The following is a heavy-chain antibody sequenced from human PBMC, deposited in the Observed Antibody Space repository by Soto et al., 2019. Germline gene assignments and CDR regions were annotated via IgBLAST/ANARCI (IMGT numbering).Heavy chain of an antibody. D-gene: IGHD3-22*01. Sequence: GASVKVSCKASGYTFTTYAMHWVRQAPGQRLEWMGWINAGNGNAKYSQKFQGRVTITRDTSASTAYMELSGLTSEDTAVYYCARDPSSWYYYDSCDLDYWGQGTLVTVSS. V-gene: IGHV1-3*01. J-gene: IGHJ4*02. CDR1: GYTFTTYA. CDR2: INAGNGNA. CDR3: ARDPSSWYYYDSCDLDY.